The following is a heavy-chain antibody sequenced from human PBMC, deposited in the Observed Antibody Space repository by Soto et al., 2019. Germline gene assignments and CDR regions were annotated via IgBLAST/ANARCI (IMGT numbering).Heavy chain of an antibody. J-gene: IGHJ6*02. CDR3: ARNESSNIYGMDV. CDR2: ISSSSFSI. V-gene: IGHV3-21*01. D-gene: IGHD6-6*01. CDR1: GFTFSSYS. Sequence: EVQLVESGGGLVKPGGSLRLSCAASGFTFSSYSMNWVRQAPGKGLEWVSSISSSSFSINYADSVKGRFSISRDNAQNSLHLQMNNLRPEGTAVYYCARNESSNIYGMDVWGQGTTVTVSS.